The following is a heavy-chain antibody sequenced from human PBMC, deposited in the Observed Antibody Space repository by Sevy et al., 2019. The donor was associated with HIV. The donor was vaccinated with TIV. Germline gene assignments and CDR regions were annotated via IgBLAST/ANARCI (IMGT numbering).Heavy chain of an antibody. Sequence: GGSLRLSCAASGFTFSSYAMHWVRQAPGKGLEWVAVISYDGSNKYYGDSVKGRFTISRDNSKNTLYLQMNSLRAEDTAVYYCASANLPATLDYWGQGTLVTVSS. CDR3: ASANLPATLDY. CDR1: GFTFSSYA. V-gene: IGHV3-30-3*01. D-gene: IGHD2-2*01. J-gene: IGHJ4*02. CDR2: ISYDGSNK.